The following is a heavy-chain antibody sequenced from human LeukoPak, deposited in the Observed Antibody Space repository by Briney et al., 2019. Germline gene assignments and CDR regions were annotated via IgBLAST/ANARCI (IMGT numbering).Heavy chain of an antibody. J-gene: IGHJ4*02. Sequence: PGGSLRLSCAASGFTFSSYAMSWVRQAPGKGLEWVSAISVGSITYYADSVKGRFTISRDNSKNTLYLQMNSLRAEDTAVYYCAKVMDSYSSSWYQNPYYFDYWGQGTLVTVSS. CDR3: AKVMDSYSSSWYQNPYYFDY. D-gene: IGHD6-13*01. CDR2: ISVGSIT. V-gene: IGHV3-23*01. CDR1: GFTFSSYA.